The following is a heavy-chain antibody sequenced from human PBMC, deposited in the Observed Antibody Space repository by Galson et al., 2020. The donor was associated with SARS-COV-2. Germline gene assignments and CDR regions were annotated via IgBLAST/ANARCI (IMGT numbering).Heavy chain of an antibody. Sequence: GGSLRLSCAASGFTFDDYAMHWVRQAPGKGLEWVSGISWNSGSIGYADSVKGRFTISRDNAKNSLYLQMNSLRAEDTALYYCAKDHKYYDCWSGYGDSWGEGTLVTVSA. CDR2: ISWNSGSI. CDR3: AKDHKYYDCWSGYGDS. J-gene: IGHJ4*02. CDR1: GFTFDDYA. D-gene: IGHD3-3*01. V-gene: IGHV3-9*01.